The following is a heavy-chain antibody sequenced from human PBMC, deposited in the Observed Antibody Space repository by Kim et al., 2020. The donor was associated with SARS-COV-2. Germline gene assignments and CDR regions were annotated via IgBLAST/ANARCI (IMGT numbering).Heavy chain of an antibody. CDR2: ISSSSSTI. CDR3: ARETDIVVVVAGEGGDAFDI. D-gene: IGHD2-15*01. Sequence: GGSLRLSYAASGFTFSSYSMNWVRQAPGKGLEWVSYISSSSSTIYYADSVKGRFTISRDNAKNSLYLQMNSLRDEDTAVYYCARETDIVVVVAGEGGDAFDIWGQGTMVTVSS. J-gene: IGHJ3*02. V-gene: IGHV3-48*02. CDR1: GFTFSSYS.